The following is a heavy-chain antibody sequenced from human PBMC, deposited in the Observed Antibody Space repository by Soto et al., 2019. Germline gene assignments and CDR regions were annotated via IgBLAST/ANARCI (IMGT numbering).Heavy chain of an antibody. V-gene: IGHV4-31*03. J-gene: IGHJ4*02. CDR2: IYYSGST. D-gene: IGHD4-17*01. CDR3: ARVGFRTTVVTLFDY. Sequence: QVQLQESGPGLVKPSQTLSLTCTVSGGSISSGGYYWSWIRQHPGKGLEWIGYIYYSGSTYYNPSLKSRVTISVDTSKNQFSLKLSSVTAADTAVYYCARVGFRTTVVTLFDYWGQGTLVTVSS. CDR1: GGSISSGGYY.